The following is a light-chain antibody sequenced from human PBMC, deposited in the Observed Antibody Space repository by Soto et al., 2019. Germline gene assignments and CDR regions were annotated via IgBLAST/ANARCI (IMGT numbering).Light chain of an antibody. CDR1: QSVSNN. Sequence: EIVMTQSPATLSVSPGERATLSCRASQSVSNNLAWYQQKFGQAPRLLIYGASTRATGIPARFSGSGSGTEFTLTISSLQSEGFAVYYCQHYNNWPPWTFGQGTKVEVK. CDR3: QHYNNWPPWT. J-gene: IGKJ1*01. CDR2: GAS. V-gene: IGKV3-15*01.